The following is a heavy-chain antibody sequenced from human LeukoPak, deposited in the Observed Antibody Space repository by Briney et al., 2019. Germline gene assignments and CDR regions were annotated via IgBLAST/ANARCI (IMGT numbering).Heavy chain of an antibody. Sequence: PSQTLSLTCTVSGGSISSGDYYWSWIRQPPGKGLEWIGYIYYSGSTYYNPPLKSRVTISVDTSKNQFSLKLSSVTAADTAVYYCARGLGGGYTYFDYWGQGTLVTVSS. CDR2: IYYSGST. V-gene: IGHV4-30-4*08. CDR1: GGSISSGDYY. J-gene: IGHJ4*02. CDR3: ARGLGGGYTYFDY. D-gene: IGHD5-24*01.